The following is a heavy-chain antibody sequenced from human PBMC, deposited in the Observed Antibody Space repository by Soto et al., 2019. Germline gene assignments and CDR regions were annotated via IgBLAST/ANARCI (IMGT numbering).Heavy chain of an antibody. CDR3: ARHRIRLGELSLYRFGYYGMDV. CDR2: IYPGDSDT. J-gene: IGHJ6*02. Sequence: KVSCKASGFSFTGYYIHWLRQAPGQGLEWMGIIYPGDSDTRYSPSFQGQVTISADKSISTAYLQWSSLKASDTAMYYCARHRIRLGELSLYRFGYYGMDVWGQGTTVTVS. CDR1: GFSFTGYY. D-gene: IGHD3-16*02. V-gene: IGHV5-51*01.